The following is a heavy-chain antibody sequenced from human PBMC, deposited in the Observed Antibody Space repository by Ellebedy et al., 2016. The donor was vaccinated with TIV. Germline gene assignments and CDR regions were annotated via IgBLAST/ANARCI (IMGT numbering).Heavy chain of an antibody. V-gene: IGHV3-23*01. CDR1: GFTFSSYA. D-gene: IGHD2-8*01. CDR2: ISGSGGST. Sequence: GESLKISXAASGFTFSSYAMSWVRQAPGKGLEWVSAISGSGGSTYYADSVKGRFTISRDNSKNTLYLQMNSLRAEDTAVYYCAKTTRGVVLMVYAIYYNSKFDGMDVWGQGTTVTVSS. CDR3: AKTTRGVVLMVYAIYYNSKFDGMDV. J-gene: IGHJ6*02.